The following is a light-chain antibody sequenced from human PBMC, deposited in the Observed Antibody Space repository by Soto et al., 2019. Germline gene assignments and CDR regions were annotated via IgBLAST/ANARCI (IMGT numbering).Light chain of an antibody. CDR3: QHYKGFPST. Sequence: DIHMTQSPSSLSASLGDRVTITXQASQDIRCYLNWYQQKTGXAPKXXXDNXSQLETGGPSRLSGSGSGTDFTFTINNLQPEDIGKYYCQHYKGFPSTFGQGTRLEIK. V-gene: IGKV1-33*01. CDR1: QDIRCY. J-gene: IGKJ5*01. CDR2: NXS.